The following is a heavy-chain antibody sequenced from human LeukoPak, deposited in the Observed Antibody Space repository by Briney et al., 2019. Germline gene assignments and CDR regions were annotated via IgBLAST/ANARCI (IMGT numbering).Heavy chain of an antibody. D-gene: IGHD3-22*01. CDR2: IGTAGDT. CDR1: GFTLSSYD. V-gene: IGHV3-13*04. CDR3: ARGVIVAGLGFDI. J-gene: IGHJ3*02. Sequence: GSLRLSCAASGFTLSSYDMHWVRQTKGKSFELVSAIGTAGDTYYPGSVKGRFTISRENAKNSLYLQMNSLRAGDTAVYYCARGVIVAGLGFDIWGQGTMVTVSS.